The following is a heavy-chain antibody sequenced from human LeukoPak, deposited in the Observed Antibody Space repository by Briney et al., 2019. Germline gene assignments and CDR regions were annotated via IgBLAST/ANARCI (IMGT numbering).Heavy chain of an antibody. CDR2: IYYSGST. D-gene: IGHD6-13*01. Sequence: SETLSLTCTVSSGSISSYYWSWIRQPPGKGLEWIGYIYYSGSTNYNPSLKSRVTISVDTSKNQFSLKLSSVTAADTAVYYRARYSCSWYPYFDPWGQGTLVTVSS. CDR3: ARYSCSWYPYFDP. CDR1: SGSISSYY. V-gene: IGHV4-59*08. J-gene: IGHJ5*02.